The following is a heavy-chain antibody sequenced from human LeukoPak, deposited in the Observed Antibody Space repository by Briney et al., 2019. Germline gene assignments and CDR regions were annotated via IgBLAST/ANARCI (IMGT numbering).Heavy chain of an antibody. D-gene: IGHD3-22*01. CDR3: ARRDVSGYYALDY. CDR2: IWYDGSNK. CDR1: GFTFSSYG. J-gene: IGHJ4*02. V-gene: IGHV3-33*01. Sequence: GGSLRLSCAASGFTFSSYGMHWVRQAPGKGLEWVAVIWYDGSNKYYADSVKGRFTISRDNSKNTLYLQMNSLRAEDTAVYYCARRDVSGYYALDYWGQGFLVTISS.